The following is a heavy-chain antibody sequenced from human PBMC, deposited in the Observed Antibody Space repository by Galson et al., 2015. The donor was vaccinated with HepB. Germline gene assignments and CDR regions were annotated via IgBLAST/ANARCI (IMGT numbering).Heavy chain of an antibody. J-gene: IGHJ4*02. CDR2: INSDGSNT. Sequence: SLRLSCAASGFTFSDSWMHWVRQAPGKGLVWVSRINSDGSNTYYADSVRGRFTISRDNAKNTVYLQMKSLRAEDTAAYYCVREMASIDGDYWGQGTLVTISS. D-gene: IGHD5-24*01. V-gene: IGHV3-74*01. CDR1: GFTFSDSW. CDR3: VREMASIDGDY.